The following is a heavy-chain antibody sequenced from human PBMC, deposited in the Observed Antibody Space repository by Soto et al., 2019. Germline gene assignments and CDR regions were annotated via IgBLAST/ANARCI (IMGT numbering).Heavy chain of an antibody. CDR3: AAATGVSGYQTAHDAFDI. CDR2: IVVGSGNT. Sequence: SVKVSCKASGFTFTSSAMQWVRQARGQRLEWIGWIVVGSGNTNYAQKFQERVTITRDMSTSTAYMELSSLRSEDTAVYYCAAATGVSGYQTAHDAFDIWGQGTMVTVSS. V-gene: IGHV1-58*02. D-gene: IGHD5-12*01. J-gene: IGHJ3*02. CDR1: GFTFTSSA.